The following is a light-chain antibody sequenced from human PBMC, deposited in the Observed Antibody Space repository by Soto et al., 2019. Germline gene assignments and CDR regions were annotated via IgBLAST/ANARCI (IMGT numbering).Light chain of an antibody. J-gene: IGLJ3*02. V-gene: IGLV1-47*01. CDR3: AASDDSLSGWV. CDR1: SSNIGSNY. Sequence: QSVLTQPPSASGTPGQRVIISCSGSSSNIGSNYVYWYQQLPGTAPKLLIYRNNQRPSGVPDRFSGSKSGTSASLAISGLRSEDEADYYCAASDDSLSGWVFGGGTKLTVL. CDR2: RNN.